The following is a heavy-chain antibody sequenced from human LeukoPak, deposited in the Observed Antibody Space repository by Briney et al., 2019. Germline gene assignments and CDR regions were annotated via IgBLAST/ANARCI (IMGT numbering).Heavy chain of an antibody. D-gene: IGHD5-18*01. CDR1: GFTFSNHA. J-gene: IGHJ4*02. V-gene: IGHV3-33*06. CDR3: AKEDSGYSYGYSDY. CDR2: IWRDGSNK. Sequence: PGGSLRLSCVASGFTFSNHAMHWVRQAPGKGLEWVAVIWRDGSNKYYADSVKGRFTISRDNSKNTLYLQMNSLRAEDTAVYYCAKEDSGYSYGYSDYWGQGTLVTVSS.